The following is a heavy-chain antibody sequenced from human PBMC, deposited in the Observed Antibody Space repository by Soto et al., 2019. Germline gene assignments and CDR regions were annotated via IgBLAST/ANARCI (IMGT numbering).Heavy chain of an antibody. Sequence: QVQLVESGGGVVQPGGSLSLSCATSGFTFTSFTMNWVRQAPGKGLEWIAVMSYDGARTDYADAVKGRFTISRDTSKNTLYLQLNNLRPDDTAMYYCARDRPYGDPNWFDPWCQGTLVTVSS. D-gene: IGHD4-17*01. CDR1: GFTFTSFT. CDR3: ARDRPYGDPNWFDP. V-gene: IGHV3-30-3*01. J-gene: IGHJ5*02. CDR2: MSYDGART.